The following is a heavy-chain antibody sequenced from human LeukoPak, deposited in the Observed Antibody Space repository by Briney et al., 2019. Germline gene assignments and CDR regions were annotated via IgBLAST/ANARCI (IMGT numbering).Heavy chain of an antibody. D-gene: IGHD6-13*01. J-gene: IGHJ4*02. V-gene: IGHV3-23*01. Sequence: GGSLRLSCAASGFTFDDYAMHWVRQAPGKGLEWVSAISGSGGSTYYADSVKGRFTISRDNSKNTLYLQMNSLRAEDTAVYYCAKAGRYSSSWYLDYWGQGTLVTVSS. CDR3: AKAGRYSSSWYLDY. CDR2: ISGSGGST. CDR1: GFTFDDYA.